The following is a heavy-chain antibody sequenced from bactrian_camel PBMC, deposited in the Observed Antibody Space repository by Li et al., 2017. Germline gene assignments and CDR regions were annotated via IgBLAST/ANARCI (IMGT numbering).Heavy chain of an antibody. Sequence: VQLVESGGGLVQPGGSLRLSCAASGFTFSNYGMNWVRQAPGKGLEWVSAISGGGTTYYADSVKGRFTISRDNANNTLYLQMNSLRPEDTAVYYCVRDLQGDVGHGYWGQGTQVTVS. D-gene: IGHD2*01. CDR2: ISGGGTT. J-gene: IGHJ4*01. CDR3: VRDLQGDVGHGY. CDR1: GFTFSNYG. V-gene: IGHV3S40*01.